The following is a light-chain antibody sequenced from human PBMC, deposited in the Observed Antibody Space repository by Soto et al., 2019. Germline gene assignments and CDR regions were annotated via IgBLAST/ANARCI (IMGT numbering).Light chain of an antibody. J-gene: IGLJ3*02. V-gene: IGLV1-40*01. Sequence: QSVLTQPPSVSGAPGQRVTISCTGSSSNIGAGYDVHWYQQLPGTAPKLLIYGNSNRPSGVPDRFSGSKSGTSASLAITGLQAGDEADYSCQSYDSSLSGWVFRGGTKLTVL. CDR3: QSYDSSLSGWV. CDR2: GNS. CDR1: SSNIGAGYD.